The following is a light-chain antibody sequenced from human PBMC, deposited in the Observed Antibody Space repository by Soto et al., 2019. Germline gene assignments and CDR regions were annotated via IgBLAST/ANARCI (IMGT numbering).Light chain of an antibody. Sequence: EVVLTQSPATLSLSPGERATLSCRASQSISNSLAWYQQKPGQAPRLLIYEASNRATGIPARFSGTGSGTDFTLTISSLEPEDFAVYYCQQYGSQGWTFGQGTKVEIK. CDR3: QQYGSQGWT. J-gene: IGKJ1*01. CDR2: EAS. CDR1: QSISNS. V-gene: IGKV3-11*01.